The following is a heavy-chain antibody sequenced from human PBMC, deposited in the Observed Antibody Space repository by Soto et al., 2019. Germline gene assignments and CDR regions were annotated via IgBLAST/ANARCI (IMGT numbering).Heavy chain of an antibody. D-gene: IGHD2-21*02. J-gene: IGHJ4*02. CDR2: IIPILGVT. CDR1: GYTFVNYG. CDR3: ARGDSDYFDY. V-gene: IGHV1-69*04. Sequence: SVKVSCTASGYTFVNYGIAWVRQAPGQGLEWMGKIIPILGVTNSAQRFQDRVTITADKSTYTAYMELSSLRSEDTAVYFCARGDSDYFDYWGQGTLVTVSS.